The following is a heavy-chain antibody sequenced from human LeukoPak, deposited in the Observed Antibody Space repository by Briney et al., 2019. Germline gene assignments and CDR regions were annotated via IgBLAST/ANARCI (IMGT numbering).Heavy chain of an antibody. Sequence: GASVKVSCKASGYTFTGYYMHWVRQAPGQGLEWMGWINPNSGGTNYAQKFQGRVTMTRDTSISTAYMELSRLRSDDTAVYYCARVKCSSTSCHTDYYYYYYMDVWGKGTTVTISS. D-gene: IGHD2-2*02. CDR3: ARVKCSSTSCHTDYYYYYYMDV. J-gene: IGHJ6*03. V-gene: IGHV1-2*02. CDR1: GYTFTGYY. CDR2: INPNSGGT.